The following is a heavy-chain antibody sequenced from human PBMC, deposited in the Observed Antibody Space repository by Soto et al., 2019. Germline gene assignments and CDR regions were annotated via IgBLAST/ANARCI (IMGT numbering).Heavy chain of an antibody. CDR1: GFTFSSYA. D-gene: IGHD3-10*02. CDR2: ISYDGSNK. V-gene: IGHV3-30-3*01. Sequence: QVQLVESGGGVVQPGRSLRLSCAASGFTFSSYAMHWVRQAPGKGLEWVAVISYDGSNKYYADSVKGRFTISRGNSKNTLYLQMNSLRAEDTAVYYCARDYVLSALDYWGQGTLVTVSS. J-gene: IGHJ4*02. CDR3: ARDYVLSALDY.